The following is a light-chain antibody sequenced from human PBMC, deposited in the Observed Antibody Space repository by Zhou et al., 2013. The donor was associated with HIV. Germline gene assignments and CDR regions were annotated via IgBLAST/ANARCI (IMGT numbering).Light chain of an antibody. CDR1: QSVSSSY. CDR2: GTS. J-gene: IGKJ5*01. Sequence: EVVLTQSPGTLSLSPGERATLSCRASQSVSSSYLAWYQQRPGQAPRLLIYGTSTRATGVPARFSGSGSGTDFTLTISSLQSEDFAIYYCQQYKNWPITFGQGTRLEIK. CDR3: QQYKNWPIT. V-gene: IGKV3D-15*01.